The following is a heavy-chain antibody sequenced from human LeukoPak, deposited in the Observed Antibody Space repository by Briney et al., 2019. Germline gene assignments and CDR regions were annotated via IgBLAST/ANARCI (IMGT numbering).Heavy chain of an antibody. CDR2: LGSSSTYI. V-gene: IGHV3-21*01. D-gene: IGHD3-22*01. CDR1: GFTFSTYS. Sequence: GGSLRLSCVASGFTFSTYSMTWVRQAPGKGLEWVSFLGSSSTYIYYADSVQGRFTISRDNAKNSVYLQMNSLRAEDTAVYYCARDGGDYDSSGYYYLFDYWGQGTLVTVSP. CDR3: ARDGGDYDSSGYYYLFDY. J-gene: IGHJ4*02.